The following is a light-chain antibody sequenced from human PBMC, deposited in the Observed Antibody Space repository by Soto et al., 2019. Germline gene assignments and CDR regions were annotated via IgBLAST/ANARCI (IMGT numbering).Light chain of an antibody. CDR2: GAS. CDR1: QSVSSSY. V-gene: IGKV3-20*01. Sequence: EIVLTQSPGTLSLSPRERATLSCRASQSVSSSYLAWYQQKPGQAPRLLIYGASSRATGIPDRFSGSGSGTDFTLTISRLEPEDFAGYYCQQYGSSPLYTFGQGTKLEIK. J-gene: IGKJ2*01. CDR3: QQYGSSPLYT.